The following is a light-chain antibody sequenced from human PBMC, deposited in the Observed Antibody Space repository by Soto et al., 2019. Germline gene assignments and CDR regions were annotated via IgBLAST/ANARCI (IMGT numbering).Light chain of an antibody. Sequence: QSAPTQPASVSGSPGQSITISCTGTSSDVGGYNYVSWYQQHPGKAPKLMIYEVSNRPSGVSNRFSGSKSGNTASLTVFGLQAEDEADYYCSSYTSSSTWVFGGGTKLTVL. V-gene: IGLV2-14*01. J-gene: IGLJ3*02. CDR2: EVS. CDR3: SSYTSSSTWV. CDR1: SSDVGGYNY.